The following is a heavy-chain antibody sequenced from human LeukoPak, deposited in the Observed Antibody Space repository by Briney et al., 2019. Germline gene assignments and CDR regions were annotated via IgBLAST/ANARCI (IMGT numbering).Heavy chain of an antibody. V-gene: IGHV4-4*07. D-gene: IGHD3-10*01. CDR1: GGSISNYY. CDR2: IYISGSA. CDR3: AREQSGNDAFDI. Sequence: SETLSLACTVAGGSISNYYWSWIRQPAGKGLEWIGRIYISGSANYNPSLKGRVTMSLDTSKKQFSLKLNSVTAADTAVYYCAREQSGNDAFDIWAQGTMVTVSS. J-gene: IGHJ3*02.